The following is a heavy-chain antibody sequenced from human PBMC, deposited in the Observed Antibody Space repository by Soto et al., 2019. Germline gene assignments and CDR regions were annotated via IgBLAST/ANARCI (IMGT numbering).Heavy chain of an antibody. V-gene: IGHV3-30-3*01. J-gene: IGHJ4*02. CDR1: GFTFSSYA. D-gene: IGHD6-13*01. CDR2: ISYDGSNK. Sequence: QVQLVESGGGVVQPGRSLRLSCAASGFTFSSYAMHWVRQAPGKGLEWVAVISYDGSNKYYADSVKGRFTISRDNSKNTLYLQMNSLRAEDTAVYYCASSMRQQLVRYFAHWGQGTLVTVSS. CDR3: ASSMRQQLVRYFAH.